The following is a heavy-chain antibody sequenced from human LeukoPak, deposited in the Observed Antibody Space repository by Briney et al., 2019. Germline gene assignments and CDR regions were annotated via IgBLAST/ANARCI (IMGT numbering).Heavy chain of an antibody. J-gene: IGHJ4*02. CDR1: GFTFSSYG. CDR3: AKDSRD. Sequence: PGGSLRLSCAAPGFTFSSYGMHWVRQAPGKGLEWVAVISYDGSNKYYADSVKGRFTIARDNSKNTLYLQMNSLRAEDTAVYYCAKDSRDWGQGTLVTVSS. CDR2: ISYDGSNK. V-gene: IGHV3-30*18.